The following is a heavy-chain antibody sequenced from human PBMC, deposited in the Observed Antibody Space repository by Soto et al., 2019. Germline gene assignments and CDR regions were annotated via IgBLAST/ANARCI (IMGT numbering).Heavy chain of an antibody. V-gene: IGHV3-7*03. D-gene: IGHD2-2*03. CDR3: ANDNDMDSDGRFDY. CDR2: INKDGSKK. J-gene: IGHJ4*02. Sequence: VQLVESGGGSVQPGVSLRLSCAASGCTFSSGDTVSSFWMSCVRQPHGKRLEWVANINKDGSKKYYMDSVKGRFNISRDNVKRSLYLNINSLRNKDTALYFIANDNDMDSDGRFDYWGQGILVIVSS. CDR1: GCTFSSGDTVSSFW.